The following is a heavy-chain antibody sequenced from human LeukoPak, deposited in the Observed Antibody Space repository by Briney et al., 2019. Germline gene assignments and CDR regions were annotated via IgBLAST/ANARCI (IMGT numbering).Heavy chain of an antibody. CDR2: ISGSGGST. CDR3: AKADSSGYYTLDY. Sequence: GGSLRLSCAASGFTFSGYAMSWVRQAPGKGLEWVSAISGSGGSTYYADSVKGRFTISRDNSKNTLYLQMNSLRAEDTAVYYCAKADSSGYYTLDYWGQGTLVTVSS. J-gene: IGHJ4*02. D-gene: IGHD3-22*01. CDR1: GFTFSGYA. V-gene: IGHV3-23*01.